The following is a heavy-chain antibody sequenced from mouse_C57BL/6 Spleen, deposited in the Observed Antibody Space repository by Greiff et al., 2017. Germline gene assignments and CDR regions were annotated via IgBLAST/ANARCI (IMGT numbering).Heavy chain of an antibody. CDR1: GFTFSSYA. CDR2: ISDGGSYT. CDR3: ARRENDSFDY. Sequence: EVMLVESGGGLVKPGGSLKLSCAASGFTFSSYAMSWVRQTPEKRLEWVATISDGGSYTYYPDNVKGRFTISRDNAKNNMYLQMSQLKSEDTAVYYCARRENDSFDYWGQGTTLTVSS. V-gene: IGHV5-4*03. D-gene: IGHD2-4*01. J-gene: IGHJ2*01.